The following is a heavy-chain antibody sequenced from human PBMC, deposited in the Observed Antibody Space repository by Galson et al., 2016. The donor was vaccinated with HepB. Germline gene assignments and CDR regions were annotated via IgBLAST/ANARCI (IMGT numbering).Heavy chain of an antibody. CDR2: INPSGGST. CDR1: GYTSTSYY. V-gene: IGHV1-46*01. CDR3: ARDMGATHAFDI. D-gene: IGHD1-26*01. Sequence: SVKVSCKASGYTSTSYYMHWVRQAPGQGLEWMGIINPSGGSTSYAQKFQGRVTMTRDTSTSTVYMALSSLVSGDTAVYNCARDMGATHAFDIWGQGTMVTVSS. J-gene: IGHJ3*02.